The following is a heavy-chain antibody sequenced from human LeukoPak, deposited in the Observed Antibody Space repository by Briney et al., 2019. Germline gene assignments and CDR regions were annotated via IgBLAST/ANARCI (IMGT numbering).Heavy chain of an antibody. D-gene: IGHD3-22*01. Sequence: GGSLRLSCAASGFTFSSYSMNWVRQAPGKGLEWVSSVSSSGRHMYYADSVKGRFTISRDNAKNTLYLQMNSLRAEDTAVYYCARQNYYDSSGYYYDAFDIWGQGTMVTVSS. CDR3: ARQNYYDSSGYYYDAFDI. J-gene: IGHJ3*02. CDR2: VSSSGRHM. V-gene: IGHV3-21*01. CDR1: GFTFSSYS.